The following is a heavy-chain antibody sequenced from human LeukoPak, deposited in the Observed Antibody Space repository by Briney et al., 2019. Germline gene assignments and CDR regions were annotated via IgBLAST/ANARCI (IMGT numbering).Heavy chain of an antibody. J-gene: IGHJ4*02. CDR2: INWDGSNT. V-gene: IGHV3-20*04. CDR1: ITAYG. Sequence: RSGGSLRLSCAGIITAYGMSWVRHVPGKRLERVAGINWDGSNTHYAESVRCRFTISRDFAENSLYLQMNSLRDEDTAFYYCVKDVSSNWYSFDQWGQGTLVTVSS. D-gene: IGHD6-13*01. CDR3: VKDVSSNWYSFDQ.